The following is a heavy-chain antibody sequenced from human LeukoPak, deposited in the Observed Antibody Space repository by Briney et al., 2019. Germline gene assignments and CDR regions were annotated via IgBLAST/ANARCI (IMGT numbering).Heavy chain of an antibody. V-gene: IGHV4-34*01. CDR3: AGMITIAAGGGAFDY. Sequence: SETLSLTCAVYGGSFSGYYWSWIRQPPGKGLEWIGEINHSGSTNYNPSLKSRVTISVDTSKNRFSLKLRSVPGAETTAYYCAGMITIAAGGGAFDYWGQGTLVTVSS. CDR2: INHSGST. J-gene: IGHJ4*02. D-gene: IGHD6-13*01. CDR1: GGSFSGYY.